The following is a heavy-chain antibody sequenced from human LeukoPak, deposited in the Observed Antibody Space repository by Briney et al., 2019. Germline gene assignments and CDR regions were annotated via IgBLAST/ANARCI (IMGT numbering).Heavy chain of an antibody. CDR2: INHSGST. CDR3: AWVMTTTGAIDFDY. Sequence: SETLSLTCAVYGGSFSGYYWSWIRQPPGKGLEWIGEINHSGSTNYNPSLKSRVTISVDTSKNQFSLKLSSVTAADTAVYYCAWVMTTTGAIDFDYWGQGTLVTVSS. J-gene: IGHJ4*02. V-gene: IGHV4-34*01. D-gene: IGHD4-17*01. CDR1: GGSFSGYY.